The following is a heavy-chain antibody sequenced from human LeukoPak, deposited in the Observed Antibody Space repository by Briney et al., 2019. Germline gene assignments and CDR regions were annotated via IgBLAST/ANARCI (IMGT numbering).Heavy chain of an antibody. CDR3: ARDRYRTSLFDY. CDR2: IGDGGIYI. V-gene: IGHV3-21*01. CDR1: GFNFSTYS. Sequence: GGSLRLSCAASGFNFSTYSMNWVRQAPGKGLEWVSSIGDGGIYIYYADSVKGRFTISRDNAKNSLFLQMNSLRAEDTAVYYCARDRYRTSLFDYWGQGTLVTVSS. J-gene: IGHJ4*02. D-gene: IGHD6-6*01.